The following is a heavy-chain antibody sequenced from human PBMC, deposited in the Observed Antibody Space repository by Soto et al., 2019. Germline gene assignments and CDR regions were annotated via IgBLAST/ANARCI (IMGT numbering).Heavy chain of an antibody. Sequence: SETLSLTCTVAGGSISSSSYYWGWIRQPPGKGLEWIGSIYYRGSTYYNPSLKSRVTISVETSKNQLSMKLSTETASDMAVYYCSGWTNNYYYYGMDVWGQGTTVT. D-gene: IGHD6-19*01. CDR1: GGSISSSSYY. CDR3: SGWTNNYYYYGMDV. V-gene: IGHV4-39*01. J-gene: IGHJ6*02. CDR2: IYYRGST.